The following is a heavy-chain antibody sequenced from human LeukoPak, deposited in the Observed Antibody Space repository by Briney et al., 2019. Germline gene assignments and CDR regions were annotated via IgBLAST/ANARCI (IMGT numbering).Heavy chain of an antibody. J-gene: IGHJ5*02. CDR1: GFTFSDYY. V-gene: IGHV3-23*01. CDR3: AKESRGYDSSGYYH. Sequence: GGSLRLSCAASGFTFSDYYMSWIRQAPGKGLEWVSAISGSGGSTYYADSVKGRFTISRDNSKNTLYLQMNSLRAEDTAVYYCAKESRGYDSSGYYHWGQGTLVTVSS. CDR2: ISGSGGST. D-gene: IGHD3-22*01.